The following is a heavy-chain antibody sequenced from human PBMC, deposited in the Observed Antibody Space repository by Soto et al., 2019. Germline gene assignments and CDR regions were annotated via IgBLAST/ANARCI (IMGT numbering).Heavy chain of an antibody. D-gene: IGHD6-13*01. Sequence: PSETLSLTCTVSCGSISSYYWSWIRQPPGKGLEWIGYIYYSGSTNYNPSLKSRVTISVDTSKNQFSLKLSFVTAADTAVYYCARGSSSWYFLREDPHYGMDVWGQGTTVTVSS. V-gene: IGHV4-59*01. CDR2: IYYSGST. CDR3: ARGSSSWYFLREDPHYGMDV. J-gene: IGHJ6*02. CDR1: CGSISSYY.